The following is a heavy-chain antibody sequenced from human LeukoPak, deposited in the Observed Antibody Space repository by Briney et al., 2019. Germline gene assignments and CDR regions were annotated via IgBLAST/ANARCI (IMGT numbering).Heavy chain of an antibody. CDR2: ISAYNGNT. CDR3: ARDGVGGDSYFDY. D-gene: IGHD3-10*01. CDR1: GYTFTSYG. J-gene: IGHJ4*02. Sequence: DSVKVSCKASGYTFTSYGISRVRQAPGQGLRWMGWISAYNGNTNYAQKLQGRVTMTTDTSTGTAYMELRSLRSDDTAVYYCARDGVGGDSYFDYWGQGTLVTVSS. V-gene: IGHV1-18*01.